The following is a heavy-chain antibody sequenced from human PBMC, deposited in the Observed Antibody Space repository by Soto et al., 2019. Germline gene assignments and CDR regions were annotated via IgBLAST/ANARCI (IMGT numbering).Heavy chain of an antibody. D-gene: IGHD3-10*01. CDR3: AKDQEGSGSHWLGYNYYGMDV. Sequence: GGSLRLSCEASGFTLIAYYMSWNRQAPGKGLEWVSYISSVGTTTYYADSVKGRFSISMDNAKNSLYLQMNSLRAEDTAVYFCAKDQEGSGSHWLGYNYYGMDVWGQGTTVTVSS. CDR2: ISSVGTTT. J-gene: IGHJ6*02. V-gene: IGHV3-11*01. CDR1: GFTLIAYY.